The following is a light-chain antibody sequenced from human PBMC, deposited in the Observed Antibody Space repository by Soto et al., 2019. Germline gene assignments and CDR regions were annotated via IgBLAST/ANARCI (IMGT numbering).Light chain of an antibody. V-gene: IGLV2-14*01. CDR3: CSYGGRILVI. J-gene: IGLJ2*01. CDR1: SSDIGGYNY. CDR2: AVS. Sequence: QSALTQPASVSGSPGQSITISCTGTSSDIGGYNYVSWYLQYPGKAPRLLIYAVSNRPSGVSDRFSGSKSGNTASLTISGLQAEDEAHYYCCSYGGRILVIFGEGTKLTVL.